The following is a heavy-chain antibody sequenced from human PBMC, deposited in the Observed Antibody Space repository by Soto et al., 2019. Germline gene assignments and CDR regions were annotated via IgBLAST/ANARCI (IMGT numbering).Heavy chain of an antibody. CDR3: ASSSPFHY. CDR2: IYYSGDT. D-gene: IGHD6-6*01. Sequence: SETLSLTCSVSRASLSSSTDYWSWIRQPPGRGPEWIGSIYYSGDTYYKPSLKSRVSISIDTSRNQFSLKLTSVTAADTGVYYCASSSPFHYWGPGILVTVSS. J-gene: IGHJ4*02. CDR1: RASLSSSTDY. V-gene: IGHV4-39*01.